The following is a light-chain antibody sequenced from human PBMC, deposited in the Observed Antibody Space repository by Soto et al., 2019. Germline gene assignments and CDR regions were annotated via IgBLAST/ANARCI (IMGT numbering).Light chain of an antibody. CDR3: HSRA. J-gene: IGKJ5*01. V-gene: IGKV1-5*01. Sequence: IQLTKTNSTLSASVGDEVTITCRASQTISRWLAWYQQKPGRAPKLLIYDASTLESGVPSRFSGSGSETEFTLTISRLQPDDFATYFFHSRAFGQGTRLEIK. CDR1: QTISRW. CDR2: DAS.